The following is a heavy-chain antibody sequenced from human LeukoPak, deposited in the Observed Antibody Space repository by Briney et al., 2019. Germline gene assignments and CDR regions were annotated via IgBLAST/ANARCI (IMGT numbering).Heavy chain of an antibody. CDR3: AREMGSRGWSY. Sequence: GGSMRLSCAASGFTFSSYSMNWVRQAPGKRLEWVSSISSSSSYIYYADSVKGRFTISGDNAKNSLYLQMNRLRAHNTTEYYCAREMGSRGWSYWGQGTLVTVSS. J-gene: IGHJ4*02. CDR2: ISSSSSYI. V-gene: IGHV3-21*01. CDR1: GFTFSSYS. D-gene: IGHD6-19*01.